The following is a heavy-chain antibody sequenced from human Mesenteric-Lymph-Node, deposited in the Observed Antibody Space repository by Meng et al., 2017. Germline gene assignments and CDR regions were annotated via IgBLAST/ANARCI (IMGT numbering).Heavy chain of an antibody. CDR1: GFTFSSYA. D-gene: IGHD6-19*01. J-gene: IGHJ6*02. CDR3: ARDLVAVAKYYYCGMDV. Sequence: GGSLRLSCAASGFTFSSYAMHWVRQAPGKGLEWVANIKQDGSEKYYVDSVKGRFTISRDNAKNSLYLQMNSLRAEDTAVYYCARDLVAVAKYYYCGMDVWGQGTTVTVSS. CDR2: IKQDGSEK. V-gene: IGHV3-7*01.